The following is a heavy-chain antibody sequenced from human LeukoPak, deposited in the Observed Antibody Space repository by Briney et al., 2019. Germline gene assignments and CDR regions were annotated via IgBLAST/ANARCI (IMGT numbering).Heavy chain of an antibody. D-gene: IGHD2-8*01. Sequence: SETLSLTCTVSGGSISSYYWSWIRQPPGKGLEWIGEINHSGSTNYNPSLKSRVTISVDTSKNQFSLKLSSVTAADTAVYYCARGLVVLMVYAKSWFDPWGQGILVTVSS. CDR3: ARGLVVLMVYAKSWFDP. CDR2: INHSGST. J-gene: IGHJ5*02. V-gene: IGHV4-34*01. CDR1: GGSISSYY.